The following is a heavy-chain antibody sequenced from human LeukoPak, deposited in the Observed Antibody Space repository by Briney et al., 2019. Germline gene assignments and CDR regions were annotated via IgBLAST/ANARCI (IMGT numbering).Heavy chain of an antibody. D-gene: IGHD3-9*01. CDR2: IWYDGSNK. V-gene: IGHV3-33*01. J-gene: IGHJ6*02. Sequence: LXXSCAASGFTFSSYGMHWVRQAPGKGLEWVAVIWYDGSNKYYADSVKGRFTISRDNSKNTLYLQMNSLRAEDTAVYYRARDLDDILTGYYYYYYGMDVWGQGTTVTVSS. CDR3: ARDLDDILTGYYYYYYGMDV. CDR1: GFTFSSYG.